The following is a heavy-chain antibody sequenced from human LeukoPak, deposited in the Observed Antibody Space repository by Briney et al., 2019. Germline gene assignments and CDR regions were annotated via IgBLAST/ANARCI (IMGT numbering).Heavy chain of an antibody. D-gene: IGHD6-19*01. CDR3: ARAGSSGWYENYYFDY. CDR1: GFTFSTYA. V-gene: IGHV3-30*04. J-gene: IGHJ4*02. CDR2: IPYDGSNK. Sequence: GGSLRLSCAASGFTFSTYAMHWVRQAPGKGLEWVAVIPYDGSNKYYADSVKGRFTISRDNSKNTLYLQMNSLRAEDTAVYYCARAGSSGWYENYYFDYWGQGTLVTVSS.